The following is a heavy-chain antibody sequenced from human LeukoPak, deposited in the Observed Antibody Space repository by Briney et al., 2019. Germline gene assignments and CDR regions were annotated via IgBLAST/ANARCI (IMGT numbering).Heavy chain of an antibody. J-gene: IGHJ5*01. Sequence: GGSLRLSCAASGFPFSTYSMRWVRQAQGKVPEWLSYISTSSITKYYADSVKGPFTISRDDAKNSLSLQMNSLRADDTAVYYCAKEMGFCSGGSCYRWFDSWGQGTLVTVSS. V-gene: IGHV3-48*01. D-gene: IGHD2-15*01. CDR2: ISTSSITK. CDR1: GFPFSTYS. CDR3: AKEMGFCSGGSCYRWFDS.